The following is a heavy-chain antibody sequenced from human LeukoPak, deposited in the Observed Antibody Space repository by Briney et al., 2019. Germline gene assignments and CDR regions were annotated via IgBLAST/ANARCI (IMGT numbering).Heavy chain of an antibody. Sequence: SETLSLTCTVSGGSISSYYWSWIRQPPGKGLEWIGYIYYSGSTDSNPSLKSRVTISVDTSKNQFSLKLRSVTAADTAVYYCARRPRNDILTGTPFDYWGQGILVTVSS. CDR3: ARRPRNDILTGTPFDY. V-gene: IGHV4-59*01. D-gene: IGHD3-9*01. J-gene: IGHJ4*02. CDR1: GGSISSYY. CDR2: IYYSGST.